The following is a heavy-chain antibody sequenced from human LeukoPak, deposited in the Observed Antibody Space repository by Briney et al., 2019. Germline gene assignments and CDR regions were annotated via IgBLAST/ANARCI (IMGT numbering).Heavy chain of an antibody. CDR2: IRSKAYGGTT. D-gene: IGHD2-2*01. CDR1: GFTFGDYA. J-gene: IGHJ4*02. CDR3: ARGGVYCSSVSCSVDY. V-gene: IGHV3-49*03. Sequence: GGSLRLSCTASGFTFGDYAMSWFRQAPGKGLEWVGFIRSKAYGGTTENAASVKGRFTISRDDSKSIAYLQMNSLKTEDTAVYYCARGGVYCSSVSCSVDYWGQGILVTVSS.